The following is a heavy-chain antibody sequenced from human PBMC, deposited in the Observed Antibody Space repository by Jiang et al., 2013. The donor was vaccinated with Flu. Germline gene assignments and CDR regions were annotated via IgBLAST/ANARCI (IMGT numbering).Heavy chain of an antibody. CDR3: ARGHSSGWFHGRSEEYYFDY. J-gene: IGHJ4*02. V-gene: IGHV1-69*06. D-gene: IGHD6-19*01. Sequence: RQAPGQGLEWMGGIIPXFGTANYAQKFQGRVTITADKSTSTAYMELSSLRSEDTAVYYCARGHSSGWFHGRSEEYYFDYWGRGNPGHRLL. CDR2: IIPXFGTA.